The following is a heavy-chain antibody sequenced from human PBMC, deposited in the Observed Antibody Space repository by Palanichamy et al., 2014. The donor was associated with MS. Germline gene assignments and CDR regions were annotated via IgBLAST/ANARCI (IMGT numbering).Heavy chain of an antibody. CDR3: VRDKDGYNY. J-gene: IGHJ4*02. Sequence: DGTVTHYADSVKGRFTISRDNAKETLYLQMNSLRVEDTSVYYCVRDKDGYNYWGQGTLVTVSS. CDR2: DGTVT. V-gene: IGHV3-74*01. D-gene: IGHD5-24*01.